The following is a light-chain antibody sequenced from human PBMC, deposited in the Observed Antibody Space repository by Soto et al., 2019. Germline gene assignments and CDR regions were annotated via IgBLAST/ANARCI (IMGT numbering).Light chain of an antibody. CDR1: QGIRSE. Sequence: AIQMTQSPSSLSASVGDRVTITCRASQGIRSELGWYQQKPGKAPNLLIYTASSLQSGVPSRFSGSGSGTDFTLTISSLQPEDFATYYCQQYYRYPVTFGQGTKVEVK. J-gene: IGKJ2*01. CDR2: TAS. V-gene: IGKV1-6*01. CDR3: QQYYRYPVT.